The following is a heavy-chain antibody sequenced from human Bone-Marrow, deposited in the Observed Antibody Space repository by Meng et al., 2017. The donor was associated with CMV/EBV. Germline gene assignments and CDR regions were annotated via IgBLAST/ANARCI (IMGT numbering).Heavy chain of an antibody. Sequence: ASVKVSCKASGYTFTGYFMHWVRQAPGQGLEWMGWINPNSGGTNYEQKFQGRVTMTRDTSISTAYMGLTSLTSDDTAVYYCGRDVTASASLDYWGQGALVTVSS. CDR2: INPNSGGT. J-gene: IGHJ4*02. D-gene: IGHD6-13*01. V-gene: IGHV1-2*02. CDR3: GRDVTASASLDY. CDR1: GYTFTGYF.